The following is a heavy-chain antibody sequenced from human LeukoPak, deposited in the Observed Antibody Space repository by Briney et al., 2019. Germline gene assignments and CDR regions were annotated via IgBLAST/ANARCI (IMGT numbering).Heavy chain of an antibody. CDR3: ARDQGGYCSGGSCYSSWFDP. CDR2: LIPIFGTA. D-gene: IGHD2-15*01. J-gene: IGHJ5*02. CDR1: GGTFSSYA. Sequence: GASVKVSCKASGGTFSSYAISWVRQAPGQGLEWMGGLIPIFGTANYAQKFQGRVTITADESTSTAYMELSSLRSEDTAVYYCARDQGGYCSGGSCYSSWFDPWGQGTLVTVS. V-gene: IGHV1-69*13.